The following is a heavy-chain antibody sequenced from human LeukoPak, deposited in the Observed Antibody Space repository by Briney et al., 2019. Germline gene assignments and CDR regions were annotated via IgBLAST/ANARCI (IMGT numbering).Heavy chain of an antibody. CDR3: ARPVYCGGDCYAFDY. J-gene: IGHJ4*02. V-gene: IGHV1-18*01. CDR1: GYTFTSYG. Sequence: ASVKVSCKASGYTFTSYGISWVRQAPGQGLEWMGWISAYNGNTNYAQKLQGRVTMTTDTSTSTAYMELRSLRSDDTAVCYCARPVYCGGDCYAFDYWGQGTLVTVSS. D-gene: IGHD2-21*02. CDR2: ISAYNGNT.